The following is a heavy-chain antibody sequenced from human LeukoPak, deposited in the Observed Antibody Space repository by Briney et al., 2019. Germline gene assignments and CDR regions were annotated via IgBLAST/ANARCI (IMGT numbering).Heavy chain of an antibody. CDR1: GYRFSNYR. CDR2: IYPGDSET. V-gene: IGHV5-51*01. D-gene: IGHD3-22*01. Sequence: GESLKISCKGSGYRFSNYRLAWVRQMPGKGLEWMGIIYPGDSETTYSPSFQGHVTISADKSVTTAYLQWSGLKASDTAMYYCARLDEGFYYDGYGYNFWGQGTLVTVSS. J-gene: IGHJ4*02. CDR3: ARLDEGFYYDGYGYNF.